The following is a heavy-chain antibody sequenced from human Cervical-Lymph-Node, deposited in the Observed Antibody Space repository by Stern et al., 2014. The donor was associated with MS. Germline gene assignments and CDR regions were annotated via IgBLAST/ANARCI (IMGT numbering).Heavy chain of an antibody. CDR3: ARHNHFGDFMDY. Sequence: QVQLVQSGPGLVKPSGTLSLTCAVSGASISTSNWWSWVRQPLGKGLEWIGEIYHSGSTTYTPSLKSRVSMSLDNSKNQFSLILSSVTAADTAVYYCARHNHFGDFMDYWGQGTLVTVSS. D-gene: IGHD4-17*01. CDR1: GASISTSNW. V-gene: IGHV4-4*02. CDR2: IYHSGST. J-gene: IGHJ4*02.